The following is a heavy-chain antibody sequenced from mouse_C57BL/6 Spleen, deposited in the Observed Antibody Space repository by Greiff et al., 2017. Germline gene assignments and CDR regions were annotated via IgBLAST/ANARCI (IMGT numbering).Heavy chain of an antibody. V-gene: IGHV5-6*01. D-gene: IGHD2-5*01. CDR2: ISSAGSYT. Sequence: EVQGVEPGGDLVKPGGSLKLSCAASGFTFSSYGMSWVRQTPDKRLEWVATISSAGSYTYYPASVKGRFTFSRDHAKNTLYLQRSCLKSEDRAMYDCARHKDSNSRYYAMDHLGQGTSVTVSS. J-gene: IGHJ4*01. CDR3: ARHKDSNSRYYAMDH. CDR1: GFTFSSYG.